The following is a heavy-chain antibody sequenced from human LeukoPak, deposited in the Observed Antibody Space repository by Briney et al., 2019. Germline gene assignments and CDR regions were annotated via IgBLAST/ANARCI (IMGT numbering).Heavy chain of an antibody. CDR2: IYYSGST. Sequence: SETLSLTCTVSGGSISSSSYYWGWIRQPPGKGLEWIGSIYYSGSTYYNPSLKSRVTISVDTSKNQFALKLSSVTAADTAVYYYPRHVPLGPLSLVVVAAILRDYDYWGQGTMVTVSS. V-gene: IGHV4-39*01. J-gene: IGHJ4*02. CDR1: GGSISSSSYY. CDR3: PRHVPLGPLSLVVVAAILRDYDY. D-gene: IGHD2-15*01.